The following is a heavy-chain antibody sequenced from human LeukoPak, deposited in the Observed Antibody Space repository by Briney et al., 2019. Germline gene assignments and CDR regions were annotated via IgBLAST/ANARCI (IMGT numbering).Heavy chain of an antibody. Sequence: SETLSLTCTVSGGSISSYYWSWIRQPPGKGLEWIGYIYYSGSTNYNPSLKSRVTISVDASKNQFSLKLSSVTAADTAVYYCARDYGGNIDYWGQGTLVTVSS. CDR3: ARDYGGNIDY. D-gene: IGHD4-23*01. CDR1: GGSISSYY. J-gene: IGHJ4*02. V-gene: IGHV4-59*08. CDR2: IYYSGST.